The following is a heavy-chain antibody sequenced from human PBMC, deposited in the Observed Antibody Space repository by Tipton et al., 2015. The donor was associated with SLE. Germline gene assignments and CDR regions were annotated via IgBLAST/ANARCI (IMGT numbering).Heavy chain of an antibody. V-gene: IGHV4-59*01. CDR2: ADYSGST. D-gene: IGHD3-16*01. Sequence: TLSLTCTVSGSSISSYFWSWIRQPPGKGLEWLGYADYSGSTNYNPSLKSRVTMSVDLSKNQFSLNLTSMTAADTAVYYCAREFRAVGNWFDPRGQGTLVTVSS. CDR3: AREFRAVGNWFDP. J-gene: IGHJ5*02. CDR1: GSSISSYF.